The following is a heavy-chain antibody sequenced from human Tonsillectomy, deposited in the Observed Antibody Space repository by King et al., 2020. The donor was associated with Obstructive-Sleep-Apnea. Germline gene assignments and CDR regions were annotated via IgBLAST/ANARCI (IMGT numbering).Heavy chain of an antibody. J-gene: IGHJ4*02. D-gene: IGHD2-15*01. CDR1: GFTFRSYG. CDR3: AKGRVVVLAADFTFDY. CDR2: IWYEGSNK. Sequence: QVQLVESGGGVVQPGRSLRLSCAASGFTFRSYGMHWVRQAPGKGLEWVAVIWYEGSNKYYADSVKGRFTISRDNSKNTLYLQMNSLRAEDTAVYYCAKGRVVVLAADFTFDYWGQGTLVTVSS. V-gene: IGHV3-33*06.